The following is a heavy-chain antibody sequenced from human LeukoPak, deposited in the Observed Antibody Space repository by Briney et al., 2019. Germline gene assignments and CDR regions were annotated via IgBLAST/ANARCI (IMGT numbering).Heavy chain of an antibody. Sequence: PGGSLRLSCAASGFTFSSYSMNWVRQAPGKGLEWASYISSSSSTIYYADSVKGRFTISRDNAKHSLYLQMNSLRDEDTAVYYCAREPRIAAAGNYYYYMDVWGKGTTVTVSS. CDR1: GFTFSSYS. J-gene: IGHJ6*03. D-gene: IGHD6-13*01. CDR3: AREPRIAAAGNYYYYMDV. CDR2: ISSSSSTI. V-gene: IGHV3-48*02.